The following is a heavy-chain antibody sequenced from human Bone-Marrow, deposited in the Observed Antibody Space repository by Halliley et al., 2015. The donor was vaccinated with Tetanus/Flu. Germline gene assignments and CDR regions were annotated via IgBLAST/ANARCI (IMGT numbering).Heavy chain of an antibody. J-gene: IGHJ4*02. D-gene: IGHD3-3*01. Sequence: SLRLSCEASGFTFSSYVMSWVRQAPGKGLEWVAAISESGVSTYIADSVKGRFTISRDNSNNTIYLQMSSLRAEDTALYYCAKDRQDPRLFRFPRVVFGLWGQGTLVTVSS. V-gene: IGHV3-23*01. CDR2: ISESGVST. CDR1: GFTFSSYV. CDR3: AKDRQDPRLFRFPRVVFGL.